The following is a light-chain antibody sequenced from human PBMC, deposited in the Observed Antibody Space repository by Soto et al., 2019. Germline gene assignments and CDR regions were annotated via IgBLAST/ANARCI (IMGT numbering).Light chain of an antibody. CDR1: SSDVGGYNY. V-gene: IGLV2-14*03. CDR3: RSYTRSSTYL. Sequence: QSVLTQPASVSGSPGQSIAISCTGTSSDVGGYNYVSWYQHHPGKAPKLMIYDVSNRPSGVSNRFSGSKSGNTASLTISGLQAEDEADYYCRSYTRSSTYLFGTGTKVTVL. CDR2: DVS. J-gene: IGLJ1*01.